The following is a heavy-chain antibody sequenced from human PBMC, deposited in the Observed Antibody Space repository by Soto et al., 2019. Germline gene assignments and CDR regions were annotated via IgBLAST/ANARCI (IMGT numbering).Heavy chain of an antibody. V-gene: IGHV1-69*01. D-gene: IGHD3-10*01. CDR2: IIPIFGTA. CDR3: ARGLYYGSGSYACSY. Sequence: QVQLVQSGAEVKKPGSSVKVSCKASGGTFSSYAISWVRQAPGQGLEWMGGIIPIFGTANYAQKFQGRVTITADESTSTAYMELICLRSEVTAVYYCARGLYYGSGSYACSYWGQGTLVTVSS. CDR1: GGTFSSYA. J-gene: IGHJ4*02.